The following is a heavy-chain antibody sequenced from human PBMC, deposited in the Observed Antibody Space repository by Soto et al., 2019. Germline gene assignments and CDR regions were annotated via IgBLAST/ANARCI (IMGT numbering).Heavy chain of an antibody. CDR1: GRSCSGYY. Sequence: SETLSLTCAVYGRSCSGYYWSWILQPPGKGLEWIGEINHSGSTNYNPSLKSRVTISVDTSKNQFSLKLSSVTAADTAVYYCARVMGYDSSGYLSHWGQGTLVTVS. CDR2: INHSGST. V-gene: IGHV4-34*01. CDR3: ARVMGYDSSGYLSH. D-gene: IGHD3-22*01. J-gene: IGHJ4*02.